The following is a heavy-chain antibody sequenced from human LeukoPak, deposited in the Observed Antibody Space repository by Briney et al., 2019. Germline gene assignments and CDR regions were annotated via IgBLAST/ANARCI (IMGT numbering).Heavy chain of an antibody. CDR1: GGSIITFY. J-gene: IGHJ4*02. V-gene: IGHV4-59*08. D-gene: IGHD3-10*01. Sequence: PSELLSLTCSVSGGSIITFYWGWIRQPPGKGLEWIGYIYSNGGTNYNPSLKSRVTMSVDTSKNQFSLKLNSVTAADTAVYYCARHVSGIYGSRGDFDYWGQGTLVTVSS. CDR3: ARHVSGIYGSRGDFDY. CDR2: IYSNGGT.